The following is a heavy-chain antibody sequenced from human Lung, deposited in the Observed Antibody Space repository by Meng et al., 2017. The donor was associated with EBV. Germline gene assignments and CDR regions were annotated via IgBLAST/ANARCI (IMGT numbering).Heavy chain of an antibody. CDR1: GFTFSDYY. J-gene: IGHJ4*02. CDR2: ISSSGSTI. V-gene: IGHV3-11*01. Sequence: QAHLVESGRGLVNPGWALRLSCAAFGFTFSDYYMSWTRQAPGKGLEWVSYISSSGSTIYYADSVKGRFTISRDNAKNSLYLQMDSLRAEDTAVYYCARNSSGWYFDYWGQGTLVTVSS. CDR3: ARNSSGWYFDY. D-gene: IGHD6-19*01.